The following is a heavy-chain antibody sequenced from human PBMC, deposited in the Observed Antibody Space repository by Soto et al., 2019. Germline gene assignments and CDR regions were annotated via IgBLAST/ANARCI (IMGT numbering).Heavy chain of an antibody. V-gene: IGHV1-18*01. CDR1: GYTFTSYG. Sequence: ASVKVSCKASGYTFTSYGISWVRQAPGRGLEWMGWISAYNGNTNYAQKLQGRVTMTTDTSTSTAYMELRSLRSDDTAVYYCARDQAPLNWFDPWGQGTLVTVSS. CDR2: ISAYNGNT. CDR3: ARDQAPLNWFDP. J-gene: IGHJ5*02.